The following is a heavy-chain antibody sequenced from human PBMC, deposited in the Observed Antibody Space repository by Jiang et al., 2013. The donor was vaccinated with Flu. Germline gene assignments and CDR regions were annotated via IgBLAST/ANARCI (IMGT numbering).Heavy chain of an antibody. V-gene: IGHV4-4*02. J-gene: IGHJ4*02. Sequence: GPGLVKPSGTLSLTCAVSGDSISSSNWWSWVRQPPGKGLEWIGESYHSGSTNYNPSLKSRVTISVDKSKNQFSLKLSSVTAADTAVYYCARGNRYSSSPIDYWGQGTLVTVSS. CDR1: GDSISSSNW. D-gene: IGHD6-6*01. CDR3: ARGNRYSSSPIDY. CDR2: SYHSGST.